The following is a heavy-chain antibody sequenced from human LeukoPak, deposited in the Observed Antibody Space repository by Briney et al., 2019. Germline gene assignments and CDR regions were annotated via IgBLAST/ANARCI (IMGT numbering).Heavy chain of an antibody. CDR1: GFTFSDHY. CDR3: ARGAYYYDSNDYYPVYYYMDV. D-gene: IGHD3-22*01. CDR2: IRNKANSYST. J-gene: IGHJ6*03. Sequence: PGGSLRLSCAASGFTFSDHYMDWVRQAPGKGLEWVGRIRNKANSYSTEDAASVKGRFTISRDDLKNSLYLQMNSLKTEDTAVYYCARGAYYYDSNDYYPVYYYMDVWGKGTTVTVSS. V-gene: IGHV3-72*01.